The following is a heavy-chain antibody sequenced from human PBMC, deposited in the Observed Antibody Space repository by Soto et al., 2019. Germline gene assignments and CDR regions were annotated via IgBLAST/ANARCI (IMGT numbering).Heavy chain of an antibody. D-gene: IGHD5-12*01. CDR3: ARWLRYNGFDI. CDR2: IWYDGSNK. J-gene: IGHJ3*02. CDR1: GFTFSSYG. Sequence: GGSLRLSCAASGFTFSSYGMHWVRQAPGKGLEWVAVIWYDGSNKYYADSVKGRFTISRDNSKNTLYLQMNSLRAEDTAVYYCARWLRYNGFDIWGQGTLVTVSS. V-gene: IGHV3-33*01.